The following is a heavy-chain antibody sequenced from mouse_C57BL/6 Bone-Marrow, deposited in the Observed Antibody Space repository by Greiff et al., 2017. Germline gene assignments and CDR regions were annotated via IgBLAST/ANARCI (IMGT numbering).Heavy chain of an antibody. J-gene: IGHJ1*03. CDR3: ARHYGSSDLYFDV. CDR2: INPSSGYT. Sequence: QVQLQQSGAELARPGASVKMSCKASGYTFTSYTMHWVKQRPGQGLEWIGYINPSSGYTKYNQKFKDKATLTADKSSSTAYMQLSSLTSEDSAAYYGARHYGSSDLYFDVWGTGTTVTVSS. D-gene: IGHD1-1*01. V-gene: IGHV1-4*01. CDR1: GYTFTSYT.